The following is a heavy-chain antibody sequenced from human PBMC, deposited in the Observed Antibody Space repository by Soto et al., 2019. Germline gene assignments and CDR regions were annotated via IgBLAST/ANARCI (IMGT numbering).Heavy chain of an antibody. V-gene: IGHV3-23*01. CDR2: ISGSGGST. D-gene: IGHD3-10*01. Sequence: EVQLLESGGGLVQPGGSLRLSCAASGFTFSSFAMSWVRQAPGKGLEWVSGISGSGGSTYYADSVKGRFTISRDNSKNTLYLQMNSLRAEDTAVYYCAKVSGSYYKSYFDYWGQGTLVTVSS. CDR1: GFTFSSFA. CDR3: AKVSGSYYKSYFDY. J-gene: IGHJ4*02.